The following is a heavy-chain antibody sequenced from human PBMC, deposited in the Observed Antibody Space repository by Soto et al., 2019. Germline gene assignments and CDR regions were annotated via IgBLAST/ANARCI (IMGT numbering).Heavy chain of an antibody. Sequence: PSETLSLTCSVSGGSMKSFYWSWVRQPPNQGLEWIGYVYYSGASRINPSLKSRLTISIDASNNQFSLSLTSVTAADTGVYYCVRSPCRSFDSWGPGTLVTVSS. J-gene: IGHJ4*02. CDR2: VYYSGAS. D-gene: IGHD2-15*01. V-gene: IGHV4-59*12. CDR1: GGSMKSFY. CDR3: VRSPCRSFDS.